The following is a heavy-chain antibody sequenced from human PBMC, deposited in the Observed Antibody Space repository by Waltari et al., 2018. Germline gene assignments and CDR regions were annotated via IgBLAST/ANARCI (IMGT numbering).Heavy chain of an antibody. CDR3: AKSGWSPWAFDI. CDR2: IGGSTGST. V-gene: IGHV3-23*04. CDR1: GFTFSSYG. Sequence: EVQLVESGGGLVQPGGSLRLSCTASGFTFSSYGMTWVRQAPGKGLEWVSAIGGSTGSTNYADSVRGRFTISRDNSKNTLYLQMNSLRAEDTALYYCAKSGWSPWAFDIWGQGTMVTVSS. J-gene: IGHJ3*02. D-gene: IGHD6-19*01.